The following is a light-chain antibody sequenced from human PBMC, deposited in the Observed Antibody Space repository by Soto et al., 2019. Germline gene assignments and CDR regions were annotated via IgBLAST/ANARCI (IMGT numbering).Light chain of an antibody. Sequence: QSLLTQPPSASTTPGQRVTIFCSGGISNIGSKYVYWYQHLPGAAPKLLIYRDDQRPSGVPDRFSGSKSGTSASLAISGLRSEDGADYYCAAWDDSLNAWVFGGGTQLTVL. CDR1: ISNIGSKY. CDR3: AAWDDSLNAWV. CDR2: RDD. J-gene: IGLJ3*02. V-gene: IGLV1-47*01.